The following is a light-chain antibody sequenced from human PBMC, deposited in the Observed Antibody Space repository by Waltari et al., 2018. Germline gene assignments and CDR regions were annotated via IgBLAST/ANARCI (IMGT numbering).Light chain of an antibody. CDR1: QGILDGSNNRNS. J-gene: IGKJ4*01. Sequence: DIVMTQSPDSLAVSLGERATINCKSSQGILDGSNNRNSLAWYQQKPGQSPNLLIYWASTRESGGPDRFSGSGSGTDFSLTISSLQAEDVAVYYCQQYYRVPLTFGGGTKIEIK. CDR3: QQYYRVPLT. CDR2: WAS. V-gene: IGKV4-1*01.